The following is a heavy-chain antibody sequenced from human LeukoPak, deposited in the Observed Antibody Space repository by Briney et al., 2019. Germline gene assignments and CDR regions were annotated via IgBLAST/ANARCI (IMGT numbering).Heavy chain of an antibody. D-gene: IGHD6-13*01. CDR2: IDHTGDRT. CDR3: AKAGSISWYDH. CDR1: GFTFSSYA. V-gene: IGHV3-23*01. J-gene: IGHJ5*02. Sequence: GGSLRLSCAASGFTFSSYAMSWVRQAPGKGLEWISDIDHTGDRTYYRDSVKGQFTISRDNSKNTLYLQMNSLRVEDTATYYCAKAGSISWYDHWGQGTLVTVS.